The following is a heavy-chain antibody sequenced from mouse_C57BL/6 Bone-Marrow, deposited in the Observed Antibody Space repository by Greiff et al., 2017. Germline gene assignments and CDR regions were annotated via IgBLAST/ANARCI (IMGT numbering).Heavy chain of an antibody. Sequence: QVQLKESGAELVRPGTSVKMSCKASGYTFTNYWIGWAKQRPGHGLEWIGDIYPGGGYTNYNEKFKGKATLTADKSSSTAYMQFSSLTSEDSAIYYCARDDWGGNFDVWGTGTTVTVSS. J-gene: IGHJ1*03. CDR1: GYTFTNYW. CDR3: ARDDWGGNFDV. CDR2: IYPGGGYT. D-gene: IGHD4-1*01. V-gene: IGHV1-63*01.